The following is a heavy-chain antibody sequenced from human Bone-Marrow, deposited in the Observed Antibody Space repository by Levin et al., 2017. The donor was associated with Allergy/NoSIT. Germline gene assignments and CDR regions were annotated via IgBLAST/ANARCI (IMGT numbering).Heavy chain of an antibody. J-gene: IGHJ5*02. Sequence: LTAYYMHWVRQAPGQGLEWMGRINPNNGDTSYAQKFQGRVFMSRDTSISTAYMELDRLTSDDTAVYYCAREDYGKALVDPWGQGTLVTVSS. CDR1: LTAYY. D-gene: IGHD4-17*01. V-gene: IGHV1-2*06. CDR3: AREDYGKALVDP. CDR2: INPNNGDT.